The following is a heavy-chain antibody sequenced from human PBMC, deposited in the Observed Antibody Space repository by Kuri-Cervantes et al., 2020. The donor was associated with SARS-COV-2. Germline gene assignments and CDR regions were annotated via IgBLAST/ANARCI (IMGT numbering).Heavy chain of an antibody. D-gene: IGHD2-2*02. CDR3: ARDLTDPGYCSSTSCYTEGAFDY. J-gene: IGHJ4*02. CDR2: ISSSGSTI. Sequence: GESLKISCAASGFTFSSYSMNWVRQAPGKGLEWVSYISSSGSTIYYADSVKGRFTISRDNAKNSLYLQMNSLRAEDAAVYYCARDLTDPGYCSSTSCYTEGAFDYWGQGTLVTVSS. CDR1: GFTFSSYS. V-gene: IGHV3-48*04.